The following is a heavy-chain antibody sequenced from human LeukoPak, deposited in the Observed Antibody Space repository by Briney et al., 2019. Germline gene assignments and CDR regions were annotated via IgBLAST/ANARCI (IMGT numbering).Heavy chain of an antibody. J-gene: IGHJ3*02. Sequence: GASVKVSCKASGYTFTGYYMHWVRQAPGQGLEWMGWINPNSGGTNYAQNFQGRVTMTRDTSISTAYMELSGLTSDDTAVYYCTKLKCQLPGEGAFDIWGQGTKVTVSS. CDR3: TKLKCQLPGEGAFDI. CDR1: GYTFTGYY. CDR2: INPNSGGT. V-gene: IGHV1-2*02. D-gene: IGHD3-10*01.